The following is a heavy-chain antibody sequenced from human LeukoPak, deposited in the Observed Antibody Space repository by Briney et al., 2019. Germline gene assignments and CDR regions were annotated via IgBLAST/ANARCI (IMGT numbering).Heavy chain of an antibody. Sequence: GGSLRLSCAASGFTFSNSAMSWFRQAPGKGLEWVSTLSGSGITTYYADSVKGRFTISRDNSKNTLYLQMNSLRAEDTAVYYCAKGIYSSGWSYFDYWGHGTLVTVSS. J-gene: IGHJ4*01. V-gene: IGHV3-23*01. D-gene: IGHD6-19*01. CDR3: AKGIYSSGWSYFDY. CDR2: LSGSGITT. CDR1: GFTFSNSA.